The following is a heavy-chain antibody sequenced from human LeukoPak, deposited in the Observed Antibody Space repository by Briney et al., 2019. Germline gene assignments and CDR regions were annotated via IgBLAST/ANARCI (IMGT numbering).Heavy chain of an antibody. CDR1: GFTFINAW. V-gene: IGHV3-15*01. J-gene: IGHJ1*01. D-gene: IGHD6-13*01. CDR2: IKSKTDGGPT. Sequence: GGSLGLSCAASGFTFINAWMSWVRQAQGKGLEWVGRIKSKTDGGPTDYAAPVKGRFTISRDDSKNTLYLQMNSLKTEDTAVYYCTTAAPYSSSWYLRSPAEYFQHWGQGTLVTVSS. CDR3: TTAAPYSSSWYLRSPAEYFQH.